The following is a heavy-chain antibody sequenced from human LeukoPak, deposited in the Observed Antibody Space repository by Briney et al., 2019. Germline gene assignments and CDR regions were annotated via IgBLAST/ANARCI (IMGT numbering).Heavy chain of an antibody. V-gene: IGHV3-73*01. CDR3: TSSIVAAGNYYYGMDV. CDR1: GFTFSGSA. CDR2: IRSKANSYAT. D-gene: IGHD6-13*01. Sequence: PGGSLKLSCAASGFTFSGSAMHWVRQASGKGLEWVGRIRSKANSYATAYAASVKGRFTISRDDSKNTAYLQMNSLKTEDTAVYYCTSSIVAAGNYYYGMDVWGQGTTVTVSS. J-gene: IGHJ6*02.